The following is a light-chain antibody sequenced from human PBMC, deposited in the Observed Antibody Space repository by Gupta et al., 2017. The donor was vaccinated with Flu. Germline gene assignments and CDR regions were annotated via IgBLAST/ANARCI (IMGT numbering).Light chain of an antibody. CDR2: GAS. Sequence: IVLTQSPGTLSLAPGERATLSCRASQSVSSSYLAWYQQKPGQDPRLLIYGASSRATGIPDRFSGSGSGTDFTLTISRLEPEDFAVYYCQQYGSSPPMYTFGQGTKLEIK. J-gene: IGKJ2*01. CDR3: QQYGSSPPMYT. V-gene: IGKV3-20*01. CDR1: QSVSSSY.